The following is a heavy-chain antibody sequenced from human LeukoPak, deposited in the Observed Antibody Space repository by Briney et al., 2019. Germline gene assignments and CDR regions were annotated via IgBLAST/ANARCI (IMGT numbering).Heavy chain of an antibody. J-gene: IGHJ4*02. D-gene: IGHD3-10*01. CDR3: ARTEEGLWFRPLDY. Sequence: SGGSLRLSCAASGFTFSDYYMSWIRQAPGKGLEWVSYISSSGSTIYYADSVKGRFTISRDNAKNSLYLQMNSLRAEDTAVYYCARTEEGLWFRPLDYWGQGTLVTVSS. CDR2: ISSSGSTI. V-gene: IGHV3-11*01. CDR1: GFTFSDYY.